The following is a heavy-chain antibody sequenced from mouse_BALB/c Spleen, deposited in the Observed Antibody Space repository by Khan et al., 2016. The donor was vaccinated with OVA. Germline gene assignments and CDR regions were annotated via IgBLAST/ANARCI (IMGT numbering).Heavy chain of an antibody. V-gene: IGHV1-9*01. CDR1: GYTFSSYW. Sequence: QVQLQQSGAELMKPGASVKISCKATGYTFSSYWIEWVKQRPGHGLKWIGEILPGSGSTNYNEKFKGKATFTADTSSNTPYMQLSRLTSEDSSVYYCARSGDGSSYWYFDVWGAGTTVTVSS. D-gene: IGHD1-1*01. CDR2: ILPGSGST. CDR3: ARSGDGSSYWYFDV. J-gene: IGHJ1*01.